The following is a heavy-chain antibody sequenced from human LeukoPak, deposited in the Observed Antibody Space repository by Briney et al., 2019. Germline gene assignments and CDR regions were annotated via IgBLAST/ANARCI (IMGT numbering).Heavy chain of an antibody. Sequence: GGSLRLSCAASGFTFSSYAMHWVRQAPGKGLEWVAVISYDGGKEYHADSAKGRFTISRDNSRNTLYLQMNSLRPEDTAVYYCAKAHYDPERLDFQHWGQGTLVTVSS. CDR1: GFTFSSYA. CDR2: ISYDGGKE. V-gene: IGHV3-30-3*01. CDR3: AKAHYDPERLDFQH. J-gene: IGHJ1*01. D-gene: IGHD4-17*01.